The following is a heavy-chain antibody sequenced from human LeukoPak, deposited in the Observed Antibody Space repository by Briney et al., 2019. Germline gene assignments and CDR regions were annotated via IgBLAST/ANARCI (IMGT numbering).Heavy chain of an antibody. Sequence: GGSLRLSCAASGFTFSSYGMHWVRQAPGKGLEWVAVISYDGSNKYYADSVKGRFTISRDNSKNTLYLQMNSLRAEDTAVYYCAILIAAAPRWGQGTLVTVSS. CDR2: ISYDGSNK. D-gene: IGHD6-13*01. V-gene: IGHV3-30*03. CDR1: GFTFSSYG. CDR3: AILIAAAPR. J-gene: IGHJ4*02.